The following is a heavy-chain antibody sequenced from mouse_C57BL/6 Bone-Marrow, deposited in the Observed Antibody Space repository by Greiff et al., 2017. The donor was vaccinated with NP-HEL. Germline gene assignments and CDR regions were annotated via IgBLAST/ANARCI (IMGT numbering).Heavy chain of an antibody. J-gene: IGHJ2*01. CDR2: INPNNGGT. CDR3: EGVNSLLLLRSGYFDY. CDR1: GYTFTDYN. Sequence: EVQLQQSGPELVKPGASVKMSCKASGYTFTDYNMHWVKQSHGKSLEWIGYINPNNGGTSYNQKFKGKATLTVNKSSSTAYMELRSLTSEDSAVYYCEGVNSLLLLRSGYFDYWGQGTTLTVSS. D-gene: IGHD1-1*01. V-gene: IGHV1-22*01.